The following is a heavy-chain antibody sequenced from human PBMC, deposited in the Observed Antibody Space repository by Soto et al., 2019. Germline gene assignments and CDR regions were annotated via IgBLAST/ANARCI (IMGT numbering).Heavy chain of an antibody. D-gene: IGHD5-18*01. CDR2: INAGYGNT. CDR3: ARSSNGYLHYFDY. CDR1: GYTFTSYA. V-gene: IGHV1-3*01. Sequence: QVQLVQSGAEVKKPGASVKVSCKASGYTFTSYAMHWVRQAPGQRLEWMGWINAGYGNTKYSQKFQGRVTITRDTSASTAYMELSSLRSEDTAVYYCARSSNGYLHYFDYWGQGVPVTVSS. J-gene: IGHJ4*02.